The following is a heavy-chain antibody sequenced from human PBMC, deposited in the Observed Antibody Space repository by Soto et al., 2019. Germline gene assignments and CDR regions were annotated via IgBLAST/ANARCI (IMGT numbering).Heavy chain of an antibody. CDR2: ISSSGTSP. V-gene: IGHV3-11*05. J-gene: IGHJ4*02. D-gene: IGHD6-19*01. CDR3: ARDRGAVTGQYFDY. Sequence: QVQLEESGGGLVKPGGSLRLSCAASGFTFSAVYMSWIRQAPNKGLEYISYISSSGTSPNYAESVKGRFTISRDNAKNSLYLQMNSLRAEDTAVYYCARDRGAVTGQYFDYWGQGALVTVSS. CDR1: GFTFSAVY.